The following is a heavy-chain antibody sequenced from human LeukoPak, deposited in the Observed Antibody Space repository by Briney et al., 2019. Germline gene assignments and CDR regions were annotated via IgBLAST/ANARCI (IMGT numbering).Heavy chain of an antibody. CDR1: GGSFSGYY. CDR3: ARDVDYGDYVFDY. Sequence: SETLSLTCTVYGGSFSGYYWSWIRQPPGKGLEWIGEINHSGSTNYNPSLKSRVTISVDTSKNQFSLKLSSVTAADTAVYYCARDVDYGDYVFDYWGQGTLVTVSS. J-gene: IGHJ4*02. V-gene: IGHV4-34*01. D-gene: IGHD4-17*01. CDR2: INHSGST.